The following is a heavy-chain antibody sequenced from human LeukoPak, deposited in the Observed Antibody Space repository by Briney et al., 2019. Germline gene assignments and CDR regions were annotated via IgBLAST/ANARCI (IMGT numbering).Heavy chain of an antibody. CDR2: IDISGTSL. J-gene: IGHJ3*02. CDR3: ARGGSSGYKNNAFDI. V-gene: IGHV3-48*03. Sequence: AGGSLRLSCAASGFTVSSNYMNWVRQAPGKGLEWVSYIDISGTSLYYADSVKGRFTISRDNAKNSLYLQMNSLRAEDTAVYYCARGGSSGYKNNAFDIWGQGTMVTVST. D-gene: IGHD3-22*01. CDR1: GFTVSSNY.